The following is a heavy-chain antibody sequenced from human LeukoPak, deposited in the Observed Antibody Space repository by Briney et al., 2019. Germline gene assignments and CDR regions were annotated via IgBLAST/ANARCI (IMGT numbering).Heavy chain of an antibody. CDR3: ARGTTMVRGVSHFDY. Sequence: SETLSLTCTVSGGSISSGGHYWSWIRQHPGKGLEWIGYIYYSGSTYYNPSLKSRVTISVDTSKNQFSLKLSSVTAADTAVYYCARGTTMVRGVSHFDYWGQGTLVTVSS. CDR1: GGSISSGGHY. V-gene: IGHV4-31*03. J-gene: IGHJ4*02. D-gene: IGHD3-10*01. CDR2: IYYSGST.